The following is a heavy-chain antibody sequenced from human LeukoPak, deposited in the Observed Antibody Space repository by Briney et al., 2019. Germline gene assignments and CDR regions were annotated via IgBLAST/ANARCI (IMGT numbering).Heavy chain of an antibody. CDR2: ISCYNGDT. CDR3: ARDPSNTSGWKTWFDT. V-gene: IGHV1-18*01. CDR1: GYPFNKFG. D-gene: IGHD6-19*01. J-gene: IGHJ5*02. Sequence: ASVKVSCKASGYPFNKFGISWVRQAPGQGLEWMGWISCYNGDTHYAQKLQGRVTLTTDTPTTTVYMELRSLGSDDTAVYYCARDPSNTSGWKTWFDTWGQGTPVTVSS.